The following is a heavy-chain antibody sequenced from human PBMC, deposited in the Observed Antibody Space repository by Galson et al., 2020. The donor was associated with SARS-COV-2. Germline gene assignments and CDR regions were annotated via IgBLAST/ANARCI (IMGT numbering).Heavy chain of an antibody. J-gene: IGHJ6*02. Sequence: TGGSLRLSCAASGFTFSSYGMHWVRQAPGKGLEWVAVISYDGSNKYYADSVKGRFTISRDDSKNTAYLQMNSLKTEDTAVYYCTRLGYCSGGSCYTRDVWGQGTTVTVSS. CDR2: ISYDGSNK. D-gene: IGHD2-15*01. V-gene: IGHV3-30*03. CDR3: TRLGYCSGGSCYTRDV. CDR1: GFTFSSYG.